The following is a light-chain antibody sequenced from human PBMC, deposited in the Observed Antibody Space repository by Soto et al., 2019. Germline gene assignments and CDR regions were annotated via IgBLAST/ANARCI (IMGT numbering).Light chain of an antibody. CDR1: SSDVGGYNY. J-gene: IGLJ2*01. CDR3: SSYTSSSTNVV. CDR2: DVS. V-gene: IGLV2-14*01. Sequence: QSVLTQPASASGSPGQSITISCTGTSSDVGGYNYVSWYQHHPGKAPKLMIYDVSNRPSGVSNRFSGSKSGNTASLTISGLQAEDEADYYCSSYTSSSTNVVFGGGTKLTVL.